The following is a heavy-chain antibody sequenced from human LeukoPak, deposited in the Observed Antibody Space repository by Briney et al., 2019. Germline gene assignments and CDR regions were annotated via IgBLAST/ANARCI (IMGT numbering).Heavy chain of an antibody. V-gene: IGHV4-34*01. J-gene: IGHJ6*02. CDR2: INHSGST. D-gene: IGHD3-22*01. CDR1: GGSFSGYY. CDR3: ARDRTVVVITGYYYGMDV. Sequence: SETLSLTCAVYGGSFSGYYWSWIRQPPGKGLGWIGEINHSGSTNYNPSLKSRVTISVDTSKNQFSLKLSSVTAADTAVYYCARDRTVVVITGYYYGMDVWGQGTTVTVSS.